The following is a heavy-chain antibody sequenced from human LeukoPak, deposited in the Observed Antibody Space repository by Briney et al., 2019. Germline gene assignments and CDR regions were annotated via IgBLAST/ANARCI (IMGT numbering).Heavy chain of an antibody. CDR2: LSGSGGST. V-gene: IGHV3-23*01. J-gene: IGHJ4*02. CDR3: AKDPDYGGNADVF. CDR1: GFTFSSYA. D-gene: IGHD4-23*01. Sequence: PGGSLRLSCAASGFTFSSYAMSWVRQAPGKGLEWVSALSGSGGSTYYADSVKGRFTVSRDNSKNTLHLQMNSLRAEDTAVYYCAKDPDYGGNADVFRGQGTLVTVSS.